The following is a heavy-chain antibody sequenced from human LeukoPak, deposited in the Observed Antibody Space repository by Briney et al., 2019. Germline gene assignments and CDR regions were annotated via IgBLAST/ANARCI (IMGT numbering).Heavy chain of an antibody. D-gene: IGHD4-17*01. J-gene: IGHJ4*02. CDR3: ATPWDYGAH. CDR2: ISSDSNYI. Sequence: GGSLRLSCAASGFTFSSYSMNWVRQAPGKGLEWVSSISSDSNYIFYADSVQGRFTISRDNAENSLFLQMNSLRAEDTAVYYCATPWDYGAHWGQGTLVTVSS. V-gene: IGHV3-21*01. CDR1: GFTFSSYS.